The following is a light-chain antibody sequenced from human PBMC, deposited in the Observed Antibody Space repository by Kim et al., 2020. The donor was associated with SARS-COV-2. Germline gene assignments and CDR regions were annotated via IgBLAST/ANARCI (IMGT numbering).Light chain of an antibody. CDR3: NSRDSSGNHLGV. J-gene: IGLJ3*02. CDR2: GKN. Sequence: LGQTVRITCQGDSLRSYYASWYQHKPGQAPLLVIYGKNNRPSGIPDRFSGSSSGNTASLTITGAHAEDEADYYCNSRDSSGNHLGVFGGGTTLTVL. V-gene: IGLV3-19*01. CDR1: SLRSYY.